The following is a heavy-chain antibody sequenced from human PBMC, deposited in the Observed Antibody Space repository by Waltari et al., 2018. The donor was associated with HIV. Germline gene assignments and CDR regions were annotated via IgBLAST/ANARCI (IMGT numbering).Heavy chain of an antibody. J-gene: IGHJ3*02. Sequence: EVQLVDSGGGLVQPGGSLRLSCAASGFSFSNYWMHWVRQGPGKGVVWVSRVHSDGNSIKSADSVKGRFNRSRDNAKKTLYLQMNRLGAEDTAVYDWVREGPDIDPDYDAFDIWGQGTMVTVSS. CDR3: VREGPDIDPDYDAFDI. CDR1: GFSFSNYW. V-gene: IGHV3-74*01. D-gene: IGHD4-17*01. CDR2: VHSDGNSI.